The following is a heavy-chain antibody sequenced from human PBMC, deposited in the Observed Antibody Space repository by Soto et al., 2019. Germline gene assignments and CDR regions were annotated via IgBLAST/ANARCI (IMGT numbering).Heavy chain of an antibody. Sequence: EVQVVESGGGLVQPGGSLRLSCAASGFTFSSYWMSWVRQAPGKGLEWVANIKQDGSEKYYVDSVKGRFTISRDNAKNSLYLQMNSLRAEDTAVYYCARERDEYYDFWSGYPQAFFDYWGQGTLVTVSS. D-gene: IGHD3-3*01. J-gene: IGHJ4*02. CDR1: GFTFSSYW. CDR3: ARERDEYYDFWSGYPQAFFDY. V-gene: IGHV3-7*01. CDR2: IKQDGSEK.